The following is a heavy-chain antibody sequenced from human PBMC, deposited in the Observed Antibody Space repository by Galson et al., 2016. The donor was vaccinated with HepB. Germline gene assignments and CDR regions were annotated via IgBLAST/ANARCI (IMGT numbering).Heavy chain of an antibody. CDR1: GFTFSSYG. D-gene: IGHD2-21*01. CDR2: MSYDGSNK. J-gene: IGHJ4*02. Sequence: SLRLSCAVSGFTFSSYGMHWVRQAPGKGLEWVAVMSYDGSNKYYADSVKGRFTISRDNSKNTLYLQMNSLRAEDTAVYYCAREISFKGELDYWGQGTLVTVSS. CDR3: AREISFKGELDY. V-gene: IGHV3-30*03.